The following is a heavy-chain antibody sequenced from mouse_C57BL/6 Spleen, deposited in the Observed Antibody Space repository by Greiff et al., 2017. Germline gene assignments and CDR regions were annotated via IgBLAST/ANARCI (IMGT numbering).Heavy chain of an antibody. V-gene: IGHV6-6*01. CDR1: GFTFSDAW. Sequence: EVMLVESGGGLVQPGGSMKLSCAASGFTFSDAWMDWVRQSPEKGLEWVAEIRNKANNHATYYAESVKGRFTISRDDSKSSVYLQMNSLRAEDTGIYYCTRRGRGYWYFDVWGTGTTVTVSS. CDR3: TRRGRGYWYFDV. CDR2: IRNKANNHAT. D-gene: IGHD3-3*01. J-gene: IGHJ1*03.